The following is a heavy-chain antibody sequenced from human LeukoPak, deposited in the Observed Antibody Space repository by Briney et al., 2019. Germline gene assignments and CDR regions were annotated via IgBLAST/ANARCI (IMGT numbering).Heavy chain of an antibody. D-gene: IGHD1-7*01. CDR3: SGQRNYESTIFDH. CDR2: IRSKANNYAT. Sequence: PGGSLRLSCAASGFTFSGSTIHWVRQASGKGLEWVGRIRSKANNYATTYAASVKGRFTISRDDSTNTAYLQMSSLKTEDTAVYYCSGQRNYESTIFDHWGQGTLVTVSS. J-gene: IGHJ4*02. V-gene: IGHV3-73*01. CDR1: GFTFSGST.